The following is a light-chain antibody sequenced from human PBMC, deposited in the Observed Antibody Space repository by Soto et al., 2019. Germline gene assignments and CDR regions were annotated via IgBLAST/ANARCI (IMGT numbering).Light chain of an antibody. J-gene: IGLJ1*01. Sequence: QSALTQPPSASASPGQSVTISCTGTSSDVGGYDYVAWYQQHPDKVPKLMIYEVSKRPSGVPDRFSGSKSGNTASLTVSGLQAEDEADYYCSSKAGSNSFVFGTGTKVTVL. CDR2: EVS. CDR1: SSDVGGYDY. CDR3: SSKAGSNSFV. V-gene: IGLV2-8*01.